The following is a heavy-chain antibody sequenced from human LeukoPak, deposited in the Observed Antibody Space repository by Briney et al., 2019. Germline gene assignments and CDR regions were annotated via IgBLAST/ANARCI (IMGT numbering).Heavy chain of an antibody. Sequence: PGRSLRLSCAASGFTFDDYAMHWVRQAPGKGLEWVSGISWNSGSIGYADSVKGRFTISRDNSKNTLYLQMNSLRAEDTAVYYCAKNGDSSGYYYFDYWGQGTLVTVSS. CDR3: AKNGDSSGYYYFDY. CDR1: GFTFDDYA. V-gene: IGHV3-9*01. J-gene: IGHJ4*02. CDR2: ISWNSGSI. D-gene: IGHD3-22*01.